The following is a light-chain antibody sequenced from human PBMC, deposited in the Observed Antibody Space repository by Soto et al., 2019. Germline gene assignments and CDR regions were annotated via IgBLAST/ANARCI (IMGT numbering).Light chain of an antibody. CDR3: SSYTSSSTLYV. J-gene: IGLJ1*01. CDR1: SSDVGDYNY. Sequence: QSALTQPASVSASPGQSITISCTGTSSDVGDYNYVSWYQQHPGKAPKLTIYDVSNRPSGVSNRFSGSKSGNTASLTISGLQAEDEADYYCSSYTSSSTLYVFGTGTKLTVL. V-gene: IGLV2-14*01. CDR2: DVS.